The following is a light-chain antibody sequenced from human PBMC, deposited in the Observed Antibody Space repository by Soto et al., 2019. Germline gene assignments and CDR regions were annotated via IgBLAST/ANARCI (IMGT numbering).Light chain of an antibody. CDR1: SSNIGNNY. CDR2: ENN. Sequence: HSVLPQPPSLYAVPGQKVTISCSGSSSNIGNNYVSWYQQLPGTAPKLLIYENNKRPSGIPDRFSGSKSGTSATLGITGLQTGDEADYYCGTWDSSLSAVFGTGTRSPS. CDR3: GTWDSSLSAV. J-gene: IGLJ1*01. V-gene: IGLV1-51*02.